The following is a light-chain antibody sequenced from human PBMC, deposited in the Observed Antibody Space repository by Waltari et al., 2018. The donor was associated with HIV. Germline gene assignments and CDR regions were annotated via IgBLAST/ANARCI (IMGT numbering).Light chain of an antibody. J-gene: IGLJ1*01. Sequence: SSDLTQDPAVSVALGQTVRIICQGDSLRRYSANWYQQKPRQAPVVVMYGKDNRPSGIPDRFSGSSSGNTGSLTITGAQAEDEAVYYCDSRDTNDKHHVFGTGTKVTV. CDR1: SLRRYS. V-gene: IGLV3-19*01. CDR2: GKD. CDR3: DSRDTNDKHHV.